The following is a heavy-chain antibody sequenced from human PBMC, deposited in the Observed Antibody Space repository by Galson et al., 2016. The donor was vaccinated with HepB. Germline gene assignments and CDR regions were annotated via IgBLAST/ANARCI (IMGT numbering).Heavy chain of an antibody. D-gene: IGHD5-18*01. CDR1: GFIFSTYT. CDR2: IRPSITYI. Sequence: SLRLSCASSGFIFSTYTMNWVRQAPGKGLEWVSSIRPSITYIHYGDSVRGRFTISRNHAKNSLYLQMDSLRAEDTAVYFCARDRNVYTAFPFADWGPGTLFTVSS. J-gene: IGHJ4*02. CDR3: ARDRNVYTAFPFAD. V-gene: IGHV3-21*01.